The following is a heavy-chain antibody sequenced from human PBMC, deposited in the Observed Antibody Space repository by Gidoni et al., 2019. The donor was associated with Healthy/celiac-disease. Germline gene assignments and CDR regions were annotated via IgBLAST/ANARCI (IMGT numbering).Heavy chain of an antibody. D-gene: IGHD2-15*01. CDR1: GGSISSSSYY. V-gene: IGHV4-39*01. CDR3: AGIWQGAAPYGMDV. CDR2: IYYSGST. J-gene: IGHJ6*04. Sequence: QLQLQESGPGLVKPSETLSLTCTVSGGSISSSSYYWGWIRQPPGKGLEWIGGIYYSGSTYYNPSLKSRVTLSVDTSKNQFSLKLSSVTAADTAVYYCAGIWQGAAPYGMDVWGKGTTVTVSS.